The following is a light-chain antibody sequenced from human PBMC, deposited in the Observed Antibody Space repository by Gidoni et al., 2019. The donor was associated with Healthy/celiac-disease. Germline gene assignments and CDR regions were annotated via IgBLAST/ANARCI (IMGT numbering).Light chain of an antibody. V-gene: IGLV3-1*01. J-gene: IGLJ2*01. Sequence: YELPKPPSVSHSPGKTASITCSGEKLGDKYACWYQQKPGQSTVLVIYKDSKRPSGIPERFSGSNSGNTATLTTSVTQAMDEADYYCQAGDSSTVVFGGGTKLTVL. CDR2: KDS. CDR3: QAGDSSTVV. CDR1: KLGDKY.